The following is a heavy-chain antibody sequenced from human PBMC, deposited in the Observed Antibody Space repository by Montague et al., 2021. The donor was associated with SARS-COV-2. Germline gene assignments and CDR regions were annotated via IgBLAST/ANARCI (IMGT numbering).Heavy chain of an antibody. J-gene: IGHJ5*02. CDR1: GXSVNTGGYY. Sequence: TLSLTCTVSGXSVNTGGYYWSWIRQLPGKGLEWIGYIYYSGTTSYNPSLQSRLIISVDTSKNQFSLSQTSVTAADTAVYYCARAVVTNYNFWSGYSRVPDANWFDPWGQGTLVTVSS. V-gene: IGHV4-31*03. D-gene: IGHD3-3*01. CDR2: IYYSGTT. CDR3: ARAVVTNYNFWSGYSRVPDANWFDP.